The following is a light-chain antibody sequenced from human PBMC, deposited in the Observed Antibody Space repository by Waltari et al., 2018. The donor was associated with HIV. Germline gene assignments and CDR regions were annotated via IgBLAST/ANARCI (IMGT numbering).Light chain of an antibody. J-gene: IGLJ2*01. CDR1: SSNIGSNN. Sequence: QSVLTQPPSASGTPGQRVTISCSGRSSNIGSNNVNWYQQLPGTAPKLLIYSNNRRPSGVPDRVSGSKSGTSASLAISGLQSEDEADYYCAAWDDSLNGVVCGGGTKLTVL. V-gene: IGLV1-44*01. CDR3: AAWDDSLNGVV. CDR2: SNN.